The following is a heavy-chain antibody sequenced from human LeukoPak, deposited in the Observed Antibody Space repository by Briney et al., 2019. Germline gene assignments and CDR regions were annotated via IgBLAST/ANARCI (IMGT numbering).Heavy chain of an antibody. D-gene: IGHD5-18*01. Sequence: PGGSLRLSCAASGFTFRNYWMLWVRQAPGKGLACVSRINDAGSSATYADSLQGRFTISRDSSKNTLYLQMNTLRAEDTAVYYCVRDDSNGVDYWGQGTLVTVSS. V-gene: IGHV3-74*01. J-gene: IGHJ4*02. CDR1: GFTFRNYW. CDR2: INDAGSSA. CDR3: VRDDSNGVDY.